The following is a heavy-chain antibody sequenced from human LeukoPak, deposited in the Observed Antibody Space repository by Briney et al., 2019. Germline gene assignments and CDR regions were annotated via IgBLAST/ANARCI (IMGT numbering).Heavy chain of an antibody. CDR2: IKQDGSEK. J-gene: IGHJ5*02. CDR3: ARDLGQYYDTSDNWFDP. CDR1: GFTFSSYW. V-gene: IGHV3-7*01. D-gene: IGHD3-22*01. Sequence: GESLRLSCAASGFTFSSYWMSWVRQAPGKGLEWVANIKQDGSEKYYVDSVKGRSTISRDNAKNSLYLQMNSLRAEDTAVYYCARDLGQYYDTSDNWFDPWGQGTLVTVSS.